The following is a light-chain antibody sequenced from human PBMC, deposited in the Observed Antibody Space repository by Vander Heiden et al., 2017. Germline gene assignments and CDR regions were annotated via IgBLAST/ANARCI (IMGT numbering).Light chain of an antibody. CDR2: GAS. Sequence: VFTHSPCTLSLSPGVRPPLSSTPSQSVSSSYLAWYQQKPGQAPRLLIYGASSRATGIPDRFSGSGSGTDFTLTISRLEPEDFAVYYCQQYGSSHRFTFGPGTKVDIK. J-gene: IGKJ3*01. CDR3: QQYGSSHRFT. V-gene: IGKV3-20*01. CDR1: QSVSSSY.